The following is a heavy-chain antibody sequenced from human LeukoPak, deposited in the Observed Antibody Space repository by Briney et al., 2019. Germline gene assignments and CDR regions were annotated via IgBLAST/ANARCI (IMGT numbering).Heavy chain of an antibody. Sequence: NAGESLQISCKGSGYNFTSHWIGSVRQMPGKGLEWNEIIYPGDSHTRYIPSFQGQLTISADRSISTAYLQWSGLKASDTAMYYCARQPKLAAAGTYLDYWGQGTLVTVSS. CDR3: ARQPKLAAAGTYLDY. J-gene: IGHJ4*02. CDR2: IYPGDSHT. CDR1: GYNFTSHW. D-gene: IGHD6-13*01. V-gene: IGHV5-51*01.